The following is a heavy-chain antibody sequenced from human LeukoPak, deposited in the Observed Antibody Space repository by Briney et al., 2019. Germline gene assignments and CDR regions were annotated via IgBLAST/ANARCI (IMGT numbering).Heavy chain of an antibody. V-gene: IGHV3-30*02. D-gene: IGHD2-2*01. J-gene: IGHJ4*02. Sequence: GGSLRLSCAASGFPFSSYGMHWVRQAPGQGLEWVAFIRSDGSNKYYADSVKGRFTISRDNSKNTLYLQMNSLRAEDTAVYYCARDLDELLLPFDYWGQGTLVTVSS. CDR3: ARDLDELLLPFDY. CDR2: IRSDGSNK. CDR1: GFPFSSYG.